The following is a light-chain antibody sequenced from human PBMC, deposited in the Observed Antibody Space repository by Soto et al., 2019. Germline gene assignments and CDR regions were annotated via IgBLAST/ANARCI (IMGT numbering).Light chain of an antibody. V-gene: IGKV1-33*01. CDR2: DAS. Sequence: DIQMTQSPSSLSASVRDRVTITCQASQDISNYLNWYQQKPGKAPKLLIYDASNLETGVPSRFSGSGSGTEFTLTISSLEPEDFVVYYCQQYNNWPTFGQGTKVDVK. CDR3: QQYNNWPT. CDR1: QDISNY. J-gene: IGKJ1*01.